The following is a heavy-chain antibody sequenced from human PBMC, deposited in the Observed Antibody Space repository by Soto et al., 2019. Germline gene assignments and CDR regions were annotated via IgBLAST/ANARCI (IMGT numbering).Heavy chain of an antibody. D-gene: IGHD3-3*01. CDR2: ISYDGSNK. Sequence: HPGGSLRLSCAASGFTFSSYAMHWVRQAPGKGLEWVAVISYDGSNKYYADSVKGRFTISRDNSKNTLYLQMNSLRAEDTAVYYCARDRHDFRLYYYYYGMDVWGQGTTVTVSS. V-gene: IGHV3-30-3*01. CDR1: GFTFSSYA. CDR3: ARDRHDFRLYYYYYGMDV. J-gene: IGHJ6*02.